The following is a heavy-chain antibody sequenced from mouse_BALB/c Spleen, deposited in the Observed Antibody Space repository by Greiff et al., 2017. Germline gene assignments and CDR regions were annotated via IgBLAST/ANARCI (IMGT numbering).Heavy chain of an antibody. CDR1: GYTFTDYA. CDR3: ASGVRHAMDY. Sequence: QVQLQQSGPELVRPGVSVKISCKGSGYTFTDYAMHWVKQSHAKSLEWIGVISTYYGNTNYNQKFKGKATMTVDKSSSTAYMELARLTSEDSAIYYCASGVRHAMDYWGQGTSVTVSS. D-gene: IGHD2-14*01. CDR2: ISTYYGNT. J-gene: IGHJ4*01. V-gene: IGHV1-67*01.